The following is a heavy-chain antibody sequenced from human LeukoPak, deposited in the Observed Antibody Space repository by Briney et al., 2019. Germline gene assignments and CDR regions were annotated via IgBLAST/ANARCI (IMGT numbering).Heavy chain of an antibody. Sequence: GGSLRLSCAASGFTFSTYAMTWVRQAPGKGLEWVSTISGSGGSTYFAASVEGRFTISRDNAKNTFYLEMNSLRVEDTAIYYCAQEIGYCSGGICYSLEYFLNWGQGTLVIVSS. V-gene: IGHV3-23*01. D-gene: IGHD2-15*01. CDR3: AQEIGYCSGGICYSLEYFLN. J-gene: IGHJ1*01. CDR1: GFTFSTYA. CDR2: ISGSGGST.